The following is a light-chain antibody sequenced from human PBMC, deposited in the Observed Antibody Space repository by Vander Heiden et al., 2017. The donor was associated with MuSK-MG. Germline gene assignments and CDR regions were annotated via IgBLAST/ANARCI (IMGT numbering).Light chain of an antibody. CDR1: PSVNSN. J-gene: IGKJ4*01. Sequence: EIVLTQSPATLSVSPGERVTLSCRARPSVNSNLAWYQQRPGQDPRLLISGASNRATGIRDRFSHSGSGTDFTLTISSLQSEDFEGYGCYHYLTFGGGTKVEIK. V-gene: IGKV3-15*01. CDR2: GAS. CDR3: YHYLT.